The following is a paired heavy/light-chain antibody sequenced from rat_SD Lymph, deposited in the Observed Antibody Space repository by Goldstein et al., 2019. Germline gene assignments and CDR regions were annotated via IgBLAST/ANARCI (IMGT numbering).Heavy chain of an antibody. D-gene: IGHD1-1*01. V-gene: IGHV5-46*01. CDR1: GFTFSSFP. Sequence: EVQLVESGGVLVQPGRSMKLSCAASGFTFSSFPMAWVRQAPTKGLEWVATISTSGGSTYYRDSVKGRFTISRDNAKSTLYLQMDSLRSEDTATYYCTTGVTTVWNWFAYWGQGTLVTVSS. CDR2: ISTSGGST. CDR3: TTGVTTVWNWFAY. J-gene: IGHJ3*01.
Light chain of an antibody. Sequence: EIVLTQSPTTMAASPGEKVTLTCRASSSVSYMYWYQQKSGTSPKLWIYDTSKLASGVPNRFSGSGSGTSYSLTISSMETEDTATYYCQQGRSYPPTFGGGTKLELK. CDR2: DTS. CDR3: QQGRSYPPT. CDR1: SSVSY. V-gene: IGKV4S5*01. J-gene: IGKJ1*01.